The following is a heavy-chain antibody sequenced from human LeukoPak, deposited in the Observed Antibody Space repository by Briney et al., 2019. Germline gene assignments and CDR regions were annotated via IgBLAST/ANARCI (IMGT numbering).Heavy chain of an antibody. CDR1: GFTFSRYW. V-gene: IGHV3-7*01. J-gene: IGHJ4*02. D-gene: IGHD3-10*01. Sequence: GGSLRLSCAASGFTFSRYWMSWVRLAPGKGLEWGANMKQYGSEKQYLDSVKGRFTIARDNAKNSLYLQLNSLRAEDTAIYYCARDGAARGSGSFGDWGQGTLLTVSS. CDR2: MKQYGSEK. CDR3: ARDGAARGSGSFGD.